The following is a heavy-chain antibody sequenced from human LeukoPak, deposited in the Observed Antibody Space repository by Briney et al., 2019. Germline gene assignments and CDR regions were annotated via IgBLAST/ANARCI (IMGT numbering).Heavy chain of an antibody. Sequence: SGGSLRLSCAASGFTFDGYGMSWVRQAPGKGLEWEAGINWNGGSTGYADSVKGRFTISRDNAKNSLYLQMNSLRAEDTALYYRAKGGESQTAAGPDYWGQGTLVTVSS. V-gene: IGHV3-20*04. J-gene: IGHJ4*02. D-gene: IGHD6-13*01. CDR1: GFTFDGYG. CDR3: AKGGESQTAAGPDY. CDR2: INWNGGST.